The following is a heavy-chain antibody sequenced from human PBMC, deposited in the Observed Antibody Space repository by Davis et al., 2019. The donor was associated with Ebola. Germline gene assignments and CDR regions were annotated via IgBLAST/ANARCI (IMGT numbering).Heavy chain of an antibody. CDR1: GFTFSSYA. D-gene: IGHD1-26*01. CDR3: AKDTSNIWFDI. Sequence: GGSLRLSCAASGFTFSSYAMHWVRQAPGKGLEWVAAVSHDESNKYYADYVRGRFSISRDNSKNTLFLQMNGLRVEDTAIYYCAKDTSNIWFDIWGQGTNVTVSS. V-gene: IGHV3-30-3*01. CDR2: VSHDESNK. J-gene: IGHJ3*02.